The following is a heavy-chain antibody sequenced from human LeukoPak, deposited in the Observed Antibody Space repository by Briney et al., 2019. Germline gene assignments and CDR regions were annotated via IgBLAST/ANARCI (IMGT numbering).Heavy chain of an antibody. CDR2: ISSDGSNG. J-gene: IGHJ4*02. CDR3: AKDEAMYSSGPLEY. CDR1: EFTFSNFG. Sequence: PGGSLRLSCIASEFTFSNFGVHWVRQAPGKGLEWVSMISSDGSNGYYGDSVRGRFTISRDTSKNTLYLQMDSLRGEDTAVYYCAKDEAMYSSGPLEYWGQGTLVTVSS. V-gene: IGHV3-30*18. D-gene: IGHD6-25*01.